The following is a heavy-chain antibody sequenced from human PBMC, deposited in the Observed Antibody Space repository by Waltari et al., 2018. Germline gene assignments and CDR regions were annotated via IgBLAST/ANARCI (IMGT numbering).Heavy chain of an antibody. D-gene: IGHD3-3*01. CDR3: TRGGNYDFWSHRPFVDP. CDR1: GASFSDYY. V-gene: IGHV4-34*01. Sequence: QVQLQQWGAGLLGPSETLSLTCAVYGASFSDYYWAWVRQPQGKGRVWIGQIRHPESTNYNPSLKKLVTISIDTPRSQFSLRLSSVTAADTALYFCTRGGNYDFWSHRPFVDPWGQGTLVTVSS. CDR2: IRHPEST. J-gene: IGHJ5*02.